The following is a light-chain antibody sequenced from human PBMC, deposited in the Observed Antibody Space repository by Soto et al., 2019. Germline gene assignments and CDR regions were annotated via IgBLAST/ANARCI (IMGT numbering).Light chain of an antibody. CDR3: QQNYILFT. Sequence: DIQMTQSPSSLSASVGDRVTITCRASQRISFSLNWYQQKPGKAPKLLISAVSTLQSGVPSRFSGSGSGTDFTRTISRLHHDDLATYFCQQNYILFTFGTGTNVDIK. J-gene: IGKJ3*01. CDR2: AVS. CDR1: QRISFS. V-gene: IGKV1-39*01.